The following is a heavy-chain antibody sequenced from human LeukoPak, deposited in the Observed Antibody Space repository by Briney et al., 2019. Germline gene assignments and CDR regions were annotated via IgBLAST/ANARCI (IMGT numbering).Heavy chain of an antibody. J-gene: IGHJ4*02. V-gene: IGHV1-69*05. Sequence: GASVKVSCKASGGTFSSYAISWVRQAPGQGLEWMGRIIPIFGTANYAQKFQGRVTITTDESTSTAYMELSSLRSEDTAVYYCASGYGDYVELSSYFDYRGQGTLVTVSS. CDR2: IIPIFGTA. CDR1: GGTFSSYA. CDR3: ASGYGDYVELSSYFDY. D-gene: IGHD4-17*01.